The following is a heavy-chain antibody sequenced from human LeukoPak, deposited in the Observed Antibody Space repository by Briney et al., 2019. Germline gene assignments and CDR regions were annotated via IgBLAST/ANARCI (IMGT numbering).Heavy chain of an antibody. CDR3: AKVDGRYYGSGSYYDY. Sequence: GGSLRLSCAASGFTFSSYDMSWVRQAPGKGLEWVSAISGGGVSTYYADSVKGRFTISRDNSKNTLYLQMNSLRAEDTAVYYCAKVDGRYYGSGSYYDYWGQGTLVTVSS. CDR1: GFTFSSYD. V-gene: IGHV3-23*01. D-gene: IGHD3-10*01. J-gene: IGHJ4*02. CDR2: ISGGGVST.